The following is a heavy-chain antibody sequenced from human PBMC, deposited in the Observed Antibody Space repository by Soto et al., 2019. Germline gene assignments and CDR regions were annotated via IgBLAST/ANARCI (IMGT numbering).Heavy chain of an antibody. CDR3: AKDWYGQGQSYFFDY. CDR2: ISGSGGST. D-gene: IGHD3-10*01. Sequence: PGGSLRLSCAAXGFTFSSYAMSWVRQAPGKGLEWVSAISGSGGSTYYADSVKGRFTISRDNSKNTLYLQMNSLRAEDTAVYYCAKDWYGQGQSYFFDYWGQGTLVTVSS. J-gene: IGHJ4*02. CDR1: GFTFSSYA. V-gene: IGHV3-23*01.